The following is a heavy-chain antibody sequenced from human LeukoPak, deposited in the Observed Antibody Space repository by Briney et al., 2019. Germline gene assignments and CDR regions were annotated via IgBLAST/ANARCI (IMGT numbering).Heavy chain of an antibody. Sequence: GSSVKVSCKASGYTFTRYGISWVPQAPEQGLEWMGWLRAYNGNTNYAQKLQGRVTMTTDTSTSTAHMELRSLRSDDTAVYYRARDFRLLFRAAPANWFDPWGQGTLVTVSS. J-gene: IGHJ5*02. V-gene: IGHV1-18*01. CDR3: ARDFRLLFRAAPANWFDP. CDR2: LRAYNGNT. D-gene: IGHD2-2*01. CDR1: GYTFTRYG.